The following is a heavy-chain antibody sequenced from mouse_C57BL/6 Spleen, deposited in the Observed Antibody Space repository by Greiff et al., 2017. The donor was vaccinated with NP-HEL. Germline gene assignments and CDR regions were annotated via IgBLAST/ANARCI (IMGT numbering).Heavy chain of an antibody. CDR1: GFTFSSYG. CDR3: ARYITTVVAKDWYFDV. D-gene: IGHD1-1*01. Sequence: EVQRVESGGDLVKPGGSLKLSCAASGFTFSSYGLSWVRQTPDKRLEWVATISSGGSYTYYPDSVKGRFTISRDNAKNTLYLQMSSLKSEDTAMYYGARYITTVVAKDWYFDVWGTGTTVTVSA. V-gene: IGHV5-6*01. J-gene: IGHJ1*03. CDR2: ISSGGSYT.